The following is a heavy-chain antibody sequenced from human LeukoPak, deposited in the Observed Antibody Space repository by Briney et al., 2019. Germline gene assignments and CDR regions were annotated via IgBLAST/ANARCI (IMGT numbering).Heavy chain of an antibody. V-gene: IGHV3-23*01. Sequence: GGSLRLSCAASGFTFSSHVMNWVRRAPGKGLEWVSVISESGRTYYADSVKGRFTISRDNSKNTLYLQMNSLRVEDTAKYYCAKGSTNWDGYKGGYDPWGQGTQVTV. CDR3: AKGSTNWDGYKGGYDP. CDR2: ISESGRT. J-gene: IGHJ5*02. D-gene: IGHD1-1*01. CDR1: GFTFSSHV.